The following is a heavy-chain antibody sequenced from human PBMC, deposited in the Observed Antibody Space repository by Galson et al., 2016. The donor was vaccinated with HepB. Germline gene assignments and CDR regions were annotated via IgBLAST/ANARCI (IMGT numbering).Heavy chain of an antibody. J-gene: IGHJ4*02. CDR2: IGGRGGTT. Sequence: SLRLSCAASGFTFNNYGMSWVRLAPGKGLEWVSGIGGRGGTTYYADSVEGRFTISRDNSKDTLYLQMTSLRAEDTAVYYCARDRGFYSSTWDWGQGTLVTVSS. V-gene: IGHV3-23*01. CDR1: GFTFNNYG. CDR3: ARDRGFYSSTWD. D-gene: IGHD2-2*01.